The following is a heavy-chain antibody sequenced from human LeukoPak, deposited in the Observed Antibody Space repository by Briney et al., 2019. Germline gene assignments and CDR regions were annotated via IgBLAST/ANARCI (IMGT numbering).Heavy chain of an antibody. J-gene: IGHJ4*02. CDR2: INHSGST. Sequence: SETLSLTCAVYGGSFSGYYWSWIRQPPGKGLEWIGEINHSGSTNYNPALRSRVTISVDTSKNQFSLKLSSVTAADTAVYYCARHRSGWLQSSFDYWGQGTLVTVSS. V-gene: IGHV4-34*01. CDR1: GGSFSGYY. D-gene: IGHD5-24*01. CDR3: ARHRSGWLQSSFDY.